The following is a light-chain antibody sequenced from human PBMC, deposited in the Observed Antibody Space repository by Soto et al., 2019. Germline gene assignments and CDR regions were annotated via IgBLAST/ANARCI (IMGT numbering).Light chain of an antibody. CDR3: QQRSNWPIT. V-gene: IGKV3-11*01. J-gene: IGKJ5*01. CDR1: RSVSSN. CDR2: DAS. Sequence: EVVLTQSPATLSVSPGERATLSCRASRSVSSNLNWYQQKPGQAPRLLIYDASNRATGIPARFSGSGSGTDFTLTISSLEPEDFAVYCCQQRSNWPITFGQGTRLEIK.